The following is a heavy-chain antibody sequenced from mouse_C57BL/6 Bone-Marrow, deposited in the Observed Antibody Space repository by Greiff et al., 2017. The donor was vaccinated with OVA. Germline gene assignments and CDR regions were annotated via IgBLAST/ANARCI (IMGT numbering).Heavy chain of an antibody. J-gene: IGHJ1*03. D-gene: IGHD1-1*01. CDR2: IWRGGST. CDR3: AREATVVAPYWYFDV. V-gene: IGHV2-2*01. Sequence: VQLQQSGPGLVQPSQCLSITCTASGFTFTSYGVHWVRQSPGKGLEWLGVIWRGGSTDYNAAFISSLSISKDKSKIQVCFKMNSRQADDTAIYYCAREATVVAPYWYFDVWGTGTTVTVSS. CDR1: GFTFTSYG.